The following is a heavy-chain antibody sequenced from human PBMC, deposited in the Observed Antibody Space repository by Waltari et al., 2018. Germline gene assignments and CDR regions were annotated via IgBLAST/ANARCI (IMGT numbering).Heavy chain of an antibody. J-gene: IGHJ3*01. CDR1: GLTFSKFG. CDR3: AKDGDYSLPGYDAFDV. CDR2: ISYDGNKI. Sequence: QVYLVESGGGVVQPGGSLELSCLASGLTFSKFGMHWVRQSPGKGLEWVALISYDGNKIFDADSVKGRFTISRDNRNNILYLQMNSLRPEDTATYYCAKDGDYSLPGYDAFDVWGQGTVVTVSS. V-gene: IGHV3-30*02. D-gene: IGHD4-17*01.